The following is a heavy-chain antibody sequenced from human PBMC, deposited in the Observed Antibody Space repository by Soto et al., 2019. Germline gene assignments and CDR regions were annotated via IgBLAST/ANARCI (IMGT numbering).Heavy chain of an antibody. CDR3: ARDRLGIVGAT. D-gene: IGHD1-26*01. Sequence: EVQLVESGGGLVKPGGSLRLSCAASGFTFSSYSMNWVRQAPGKGLEWVSSISSSSSYIYYADSVKGRFTISRDNAKKSLYLQMNSLRAEDTAVYYCARDRLGIVGATWGQGTLVTVSS. CDR2: ISSSSSYI. V-gene: IGHV3-21*01. CDR1: GFTFSSYS. J-gene: IGHJ5*02.